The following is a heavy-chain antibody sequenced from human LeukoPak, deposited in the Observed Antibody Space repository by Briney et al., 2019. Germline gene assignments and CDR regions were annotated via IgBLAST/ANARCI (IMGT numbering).Heavy chain of an antibody. V-gene: IGHV4-39*01. CDR2: IYYSGST. CDR3: ASLVGTLTNWFDP. J-gene: IGHJ5*02. CDR1: GGSISSSSYY. Sequence: SETLSLTCTVSGGSISSSSYYWGWTRQPPGKGLEWIGSIYYSGSTYYNPSLKSRVTISVDTSKNQFSLKLSSVTAADTAVYYCASLVGTLTNWFDPWGQGTLVTVSS. D-gene: IGHD1-26*01.